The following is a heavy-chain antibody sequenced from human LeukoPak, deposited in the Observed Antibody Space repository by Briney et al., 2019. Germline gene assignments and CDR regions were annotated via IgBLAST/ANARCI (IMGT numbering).Heavy chain of an antibody. V-gene: IGHV4-59*01. Sequence: PSETLSLTCTVAGGSISSYCWSWLRQPPGEGLEWIGYIYYRGSTNYNPSLKSRVTISVDTSKNQFSLKLSSVTAADTAVYYCARAPWKQLSTGYNWFDPWGQGTLVTVSS. CDR1: GGSISSYC. CDR3: ARAPWKQLSTGYNWFDP. J-gene: IGHJ5*02. CDR2: IYYRGST. D-gene: IGHD6-13*01.